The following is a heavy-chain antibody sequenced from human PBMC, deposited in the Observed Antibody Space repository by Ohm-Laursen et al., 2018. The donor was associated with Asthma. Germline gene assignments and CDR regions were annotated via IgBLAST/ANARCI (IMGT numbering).Heavy chain of an antibody. Sequence: SLRLSCAASGFTFRSYAMHWVRQAPGKGLEWVAVGGSYYDGGLKYYADSVNGRFTVSRDDSKNTLYLQMNSLRAEDTAVYYCAKDDRIAVAGTYYYYYYGMDVWGQGTTVTVSS. V-gene: IGHV3-30-3*01. CDR1: GFTFRSYA. CDR2: GGSYYDGGLK. CDR3: AKDDRIAVAGTYYYYYYGMDV. J-gene: IGHJ6*02. D-gene: IGHD6-19*01.